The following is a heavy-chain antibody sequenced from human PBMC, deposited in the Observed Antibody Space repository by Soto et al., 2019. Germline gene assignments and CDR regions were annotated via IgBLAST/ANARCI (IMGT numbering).Heavy chain of an antibody. Sequence: QVQLVQSGGEVKKPGASVKVSCKASGYAFTSFGISWVRQAPGQGFEWLGWISPYYGDTSYAQKFQGRITMATDTSTSRAYLERRSLRSDDPAVYYCARGGVGCSGGSCPHNWFDPWGQGTLVTVSS. CDR2: ISPYYGDT. CDR3: ARGGVGCSGGSCPHNWFDP. V-gene: IGHV1-18*01. D-gene: IGHD2-15*01. J-gene: IGHJ5*02. CDR1: GYAFTSFG.